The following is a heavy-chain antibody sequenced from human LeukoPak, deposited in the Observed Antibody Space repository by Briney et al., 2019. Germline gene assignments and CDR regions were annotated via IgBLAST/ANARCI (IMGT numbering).Heavy chain of an antibody. CDR2: ISAYNGNT. CDR3: ARANPLRHFDY. Sequence: SVTVSCKSSGYTFTPYGSSWVRQPPAQGLEWMGGISAYNGNTKYAQKLQGRATITIDRAMSKAYIELKRQRYDDTAGCYFARANPLRHFDYWGQGTRVTVST. CDR1: GYTFTPYG. V-gene: IGHV1-18*04. D-gene: IGHD5-12*01. J-gene: IGHJ4*02.